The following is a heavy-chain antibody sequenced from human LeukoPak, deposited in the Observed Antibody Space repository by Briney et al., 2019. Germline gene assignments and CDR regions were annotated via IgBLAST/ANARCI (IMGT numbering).Heavy chain of an antibody. CDR2: FDPEDGET. CDR3: ATDPAVARPNYFDY. CDR1: GYTHTELS. Sequence: GASVKVSCKVSGYTHTELSMHWVRQAPGKGLEGMGRFDPEDGETSYEQTFQGRVPMTEDTSTDTAYMELSSLRSEDTAVYYCATDPAVARPNYFDYWGQGSLVTVSS. V-gene: IGHV1-24*01. D-gene: IGHD6-19*01. J-gene: IGHJ4*02.